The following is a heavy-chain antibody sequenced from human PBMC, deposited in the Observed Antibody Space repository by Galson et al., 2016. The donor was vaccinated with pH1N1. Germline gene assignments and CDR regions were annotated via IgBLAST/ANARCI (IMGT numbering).Heavy chain of an antibody. J-gene: IGHJ4*02. CDR1: GFTFDSHE. V-gene: IGHV3-48*03. D-gene: IGHD3-9*01. CDR3: ARAYYDPLTRFSGAFYY. CDR2: ISSGGNTM. Sequence: SLRLSCAVSGFTFDSHEMNWVRQAPGKGLEWVASISSGGNTMFYADPVKGRFIISRDNAKNSLYLQMNSLRVEDTAVYYCARAYYDPLTRFSGAFYYWGQGTLVTVSS.